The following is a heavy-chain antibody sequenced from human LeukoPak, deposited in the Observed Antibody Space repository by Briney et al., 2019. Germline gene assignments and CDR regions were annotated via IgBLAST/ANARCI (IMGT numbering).Heavy chain of an antibody. Sequence: SVKVSCKASGGTFSSYAISWVRQAPGQGLEWMGGTIPIFGTASYAQKFQGRVTITADESTSTAYMELSSLRSEDTAVYYCARGITGTTGYYFDYWGQGTLVAVSS. CDR1: GGTFSSYA. CDR2: TIPIFGTA. D-gene: IGHD1-7*01. CDR3: ARGITGTTGYYFDY. J-gene: IGHJ4*02. V-gene: IGHV1-69*13.